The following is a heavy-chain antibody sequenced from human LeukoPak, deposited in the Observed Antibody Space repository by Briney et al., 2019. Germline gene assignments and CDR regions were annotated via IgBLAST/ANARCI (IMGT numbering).Heavy chain of an antibody. D-gene: IGHD3-22*01. V-gene: IGHV3-23*01. CDR2: IRLSGGHT. CDR3: AKFRYHSNDNNYLDFNY. CDR1: GFTFPGYA. J-gene: IGHJ4*02. Sequence: GGALRLSCAASGFTFPGYAMTWVRQAPGKGPDWVSSIRLSGGHTYFADSVRGRFTISRDNSKNTLDLSMNSLKVEDTAVYYCAKFRYHSNDNNYLDFNYWGQGTLVTVSS.